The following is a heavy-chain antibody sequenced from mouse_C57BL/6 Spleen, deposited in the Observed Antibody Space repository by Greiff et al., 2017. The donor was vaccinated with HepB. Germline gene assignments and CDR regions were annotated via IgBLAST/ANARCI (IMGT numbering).Heavy chain of an antibody. Sequence: QVQLQQSGAELVKPGASVKMSCKASGYTFTSYWITWVKQRPGQGLEWIGDIYPGSGSTNYNEKFKSKATLTVDTSSSTAYMQLSSLTSEDSAVYYCARGGPYGSYAMDYWGQGTSVTVSS. V-gene: IGHV1-55*01. CDR2: IYPGSGST. CDR3: ARGGPYGSYAMDY. J-gene: IGHJ4*01. CDR1: GYTFTSYW. D-gene: IGHD2-1*01.